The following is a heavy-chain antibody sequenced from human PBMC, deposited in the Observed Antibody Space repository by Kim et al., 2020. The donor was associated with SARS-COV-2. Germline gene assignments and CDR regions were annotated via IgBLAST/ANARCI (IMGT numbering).Heavy chain of an antibody. CDR3: ARAIQLWLGVDV. CDR1: GFIFGGHD. D-gene: IGHD3-10*01. Sequence: GGSLRLSCAASGFIFGGHDMHWVRQGTGKGLEWVSAIGTAGETFYEESVKGRFIISRENGKNSLYLQMDSLRAGDSAVYYCARAIQLWLGVDVWGQGTTVTVSS. CDR2: IGTAGET. J-gene: IGHJ6*02. V-gene: IGHV3-13*04.